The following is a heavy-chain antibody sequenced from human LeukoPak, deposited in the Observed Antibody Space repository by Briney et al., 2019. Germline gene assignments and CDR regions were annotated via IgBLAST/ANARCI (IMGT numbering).Heavy chain of an antibody. CDR3: ATTPGGYCSGGSCYDWYFDL. J-gene: IGHJ2*01. CDR1: GGSLSSSY. CDR2: IYYSGTT. D-gene: IGHD2-15*01. V-gene: IGHV4-59*01. Sequence: SETLSLTCPVSGGSLSSSYWSWIRQPPGKGLEWIGYIYYSGTTEYNPSLQSRVTISVDRSKNQFSLNLSSVTAADTGVYYCATTPGGYCSGGSCYDWYFDLWGRGTLVTVSS.